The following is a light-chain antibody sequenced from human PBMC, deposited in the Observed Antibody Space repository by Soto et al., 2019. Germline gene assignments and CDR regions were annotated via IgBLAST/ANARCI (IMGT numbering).Light chain of an antibody. CDR1: SSDVGGYNY. J-gene: IGLJ2*01. CDR3: SSFAGGGNPVL. V-gene: IGLV2-8*01. CDR2: EVT. Sequence: QSALTQPPSASGSLGQSVTISCTGTSSDVGGYNYVSWHQQHPGKAPKVMIYEVTKRPPGVPNRFSGSKSGNTASLTVSGRQAADEADYYCSSFAGGGNPVLLGGGTKLTVL.